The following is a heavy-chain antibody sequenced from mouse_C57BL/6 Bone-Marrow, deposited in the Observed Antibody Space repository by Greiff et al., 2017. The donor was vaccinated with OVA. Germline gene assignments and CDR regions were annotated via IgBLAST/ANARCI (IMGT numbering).Heavy chain of an antibody. Sequence: VQLQQSGAELVRPGASVKLSCTASGFNIKDDYMHWVKQRPEQGLEWIGWIDPENGDTDYASKFQGKATITADTSSNTPYLQLTSLTSEDTAVFYWTLYDSSLYYVDYGGQGTTLTVSS. J-gene: IGHJ2*01. CDR2: IDPENGDT. D-gene: IGHD1-1*01. CDR3: TLYDSSLYYVDY. V-gene: IGHV14-4*01. CDR1: GFNIKDDY.